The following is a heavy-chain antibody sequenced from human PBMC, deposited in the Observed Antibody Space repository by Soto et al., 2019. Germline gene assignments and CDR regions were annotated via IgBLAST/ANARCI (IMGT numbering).Heavy chain of an antibody. D-gene: IGHD2-2*01. CDR2: IYPGDSDT. CDR3: ARLVVVPAAMYYYYYYGMDV. Sequence: LGESLKISCKGSGYSFTSYWIGWVRQMPGKGLEWMGIIYPGDSDTRYSPSFQGQVTISADKSISTAYLQWSSLKASDTAMYYCARLVVVPAAMYYYYYYGMDVWGQGTTVTVSS. CDR1: GYSFTSYW. J-gene: IGHJ6*02. V-gene: IGHV5-51*01.